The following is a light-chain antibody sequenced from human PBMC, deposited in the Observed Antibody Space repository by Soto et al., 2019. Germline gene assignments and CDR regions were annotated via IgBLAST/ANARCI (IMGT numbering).Light chain of an antibody. CDR1: QSVSSNF. V-gene: IGKV3-20*01. J-gene: IGKJ1*01. CDR3: QQYGTSPPT. CDR2: GAS. Sequence: EIGLTQSPGTLSLSPGERATLSCKASQSVSSNFLAWYQRKPGQAPRLLIYGASYRATDIPYRFSGSGSGTDFTLTITRLEPEDVAVYYCQQYGTSPPTFGQGTKVEI.